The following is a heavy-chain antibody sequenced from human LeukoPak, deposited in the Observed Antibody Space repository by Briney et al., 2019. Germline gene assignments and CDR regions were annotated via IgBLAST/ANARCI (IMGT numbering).Heavy chain of an antibody. J-gene: IGHJ4*02. CDR2: INSDGSST. CDR3: AKESLRVVPSATFDY. CDR1: GFTVSSYW. Sequence: GGSLRLSCAASGFTVSSYWMHWVRQAPGKGLVWVSRINSDGSSTSYADSVKGRFTISRDNSKNTLYLQMHSLRAEDTAVYYCAKESLRVVPSATFDYWGQGTLVTVSS. V-gene: IGHV3-74*01. D-gene: IGHD2-2*01.